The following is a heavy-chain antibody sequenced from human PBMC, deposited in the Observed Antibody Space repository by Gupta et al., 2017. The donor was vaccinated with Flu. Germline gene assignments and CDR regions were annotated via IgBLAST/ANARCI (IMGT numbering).Heavy chain of an antibody. Sequence: GQGLEWMGWISGFNGNTYYVQKFMGRMTVTKDTSTSTAYMELRSLTSDDTAVYYCARTNYNILTGSYPYYFDYWGQGTLVTVSS. D-gene: IGHD3-9*01. CDR3: ARTNYNILTGSYPYYFDY. J-gene: IGHJ4*02. V-gene: IGHV1-18*01. CDR2: ISGFNGNT.